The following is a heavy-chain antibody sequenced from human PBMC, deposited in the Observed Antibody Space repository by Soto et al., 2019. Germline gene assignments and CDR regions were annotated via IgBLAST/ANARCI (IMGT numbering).Heavy chain of an antibody. CDR3: AKGGSYRPTYYFDY. J-gene: IGHJ4*02. D-gene: IGHD1-26*01. Sequence: SVGGVVQPGRSLRLSCAASGFTFSSYGMHWVRQAPGKGLEWVAVISYDGSNKYYADSVKGRFTISRDNSKNTLYLQMNSLRAEDTAVYYCAKGGSYRPTYYFDYWGQGTLVTVSS. V-gene: IGHV3-30*18. CDR1: GFTFSSYG. CDR2: ISYDGSNK.